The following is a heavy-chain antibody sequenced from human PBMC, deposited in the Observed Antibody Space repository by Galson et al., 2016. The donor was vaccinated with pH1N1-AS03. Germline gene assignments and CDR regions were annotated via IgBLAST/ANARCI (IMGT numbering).Heavy chain of an antibody. J-gene: IGHJ4*02. CDR3: ANPRASGTTMVTRLYY. D-gene: IGHD5-18*01. CDR2: ISGADLST. CDR1: GFTFSTYA. Sequence: SLRLSCAASGFTFSTYAMSWVRQAPGKGLEWVSSISGADLSTYYADSVKGRFTVSRDNSKNTLYLQMNGLRAEDTAIYYCANPRASGTTMVTRLYYWGQGILVTVSS. V-gene: IGHV3-23*01.